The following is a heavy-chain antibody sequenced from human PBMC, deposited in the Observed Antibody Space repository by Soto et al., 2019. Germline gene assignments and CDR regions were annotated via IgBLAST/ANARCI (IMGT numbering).Heavy chain of an antibody. V-gene: IGHV1-69*01. CDR2: IIPIPGTA. J-gene: IGHJ6*02. D-gene: IGHD2-2*01. CDR3: ARSQGSSTSLEIYYYYYYGMDV. Sequence: QVQLVQSGAEVQKPGSSVKVSCKASGGTFSSYAISWVRQAPGQGLEWMGGIIPIPGTANYAQKFQGRVTITADESTSTAYMELSSLRSKDTAVYYCARSQGSSTSLEIYYYYYYGMDVWGQGTTVTVSS. CDR1: GGTFSSYA.